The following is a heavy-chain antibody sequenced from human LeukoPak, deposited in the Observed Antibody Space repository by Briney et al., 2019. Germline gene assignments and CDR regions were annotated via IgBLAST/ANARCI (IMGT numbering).Heavy chain of an antibody. D-gene: IGHD3-9*01. J-gene: IGHJ2*01. CDR2: INYSGST. Sequence: SETLSLTCSVSGGSISSYYWSWIRQPPGKGLERIGYINYSGSTNFNPSLKSRVTISVDTSKNQFSLKLSSVTAADTAVYYCARDFVLRYFDWLPTRDDYWYFDLWGRGTLVTVSS. CDR3: ARDFVLRYFDWLPTRDDYWYFDL. V-gene: IGHV4-59*01. CDR1: GGSISSYY.